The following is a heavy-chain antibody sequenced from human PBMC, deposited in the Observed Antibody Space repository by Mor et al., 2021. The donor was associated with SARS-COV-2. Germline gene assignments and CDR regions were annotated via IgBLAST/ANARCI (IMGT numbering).Heavy chain of an antibody. Sequence: ISRDNSKNTLYLQMNSLRAEDTAVYYCARAYDSSGYPFDYWGQGTLVTVSS. D-gene: IGHD3-22*01. J-gene: IGHJ4*02. V-gene: IGHV3-30*07. CDR3: ARAYDSSGYPFDY.